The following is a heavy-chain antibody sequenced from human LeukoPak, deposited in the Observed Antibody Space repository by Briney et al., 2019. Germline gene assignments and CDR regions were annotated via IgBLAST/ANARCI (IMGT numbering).Heavy chain of an antibody. D-gene: IGHD4-17*01. CDR2: ISYDGSNN. Sequence: GGSLRLSCAASGFTFSSYGMHWVRQAPGKGLEWVTFISYDGSNNYYADSVKGRFTISRDNSKNTLSLQMNSLRAEDTAVYYCAKGRGTTVTSAANYWGQGTLVTVSS. CDR3: AKGRGTTVTSAANY. CDR1: GFTFSSYG. V-gene: IGHV3-30*18. J-gene: IGHJ4*02.